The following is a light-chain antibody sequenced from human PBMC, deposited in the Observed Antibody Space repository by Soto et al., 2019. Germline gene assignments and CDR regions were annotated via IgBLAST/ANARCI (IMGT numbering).Light chain of an antibody. CDR1: QGIRNH. V-gene: IGKV1-27*01. CDR2: AAS. CDR3: QKYDSAPFT. J-gene: IGKJ5*01. Sequence: DIQMTQSPSSLSASVGNRVTITCRASQGIRNHLAWYQQKAGKVPNLLIYAASTVQSGVPPRFSGSGSGTDFTLTINSLQPEDVATYYCQKYDSAPFTFGQGTRLEIK.